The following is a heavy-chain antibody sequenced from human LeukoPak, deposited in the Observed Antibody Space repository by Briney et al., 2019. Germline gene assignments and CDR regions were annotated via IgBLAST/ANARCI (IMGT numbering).Heavy chain of an antibody. V-gene: IGHV4-4*02. D-gene: IGHD3-10*01. CDR1: GGSISSSNW. Sequence: SETLSLTCAVSGGSISSSNWWSWVRQPPGKGLEWIGEIYHSGSTNYNPSLKSRVTISLDTSRNQFSLKLNSVTAADTAVYYCAKSNGYGLVDIWGQGTMVTVSS. J-gene: IGHJ3*02. CDR2: IYHSGST. CDR3: AKSNGYGLVDI.